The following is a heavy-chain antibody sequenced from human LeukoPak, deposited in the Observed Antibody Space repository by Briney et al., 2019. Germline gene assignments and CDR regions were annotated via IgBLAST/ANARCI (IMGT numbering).Heavy chain of an antibody. CDR3: ARNIWFGESADAFDI. CDR2: ISSSSNYI. D-gene: IGHD3-10*01. J-gene: IGHJ3*02. CDR1: GFTFSSYS. Sequence: GGSLRLSCAASGFTFSSYSMNWVRQAPGKGLEWVSSISSSSNYIYYADSVKGRFTISRDNAKNSLYLQMNSLRAEDTAVYYCARNIWFGESADAFDIWGQGTMVTVSS. V-gene: IGHV3-21*04.